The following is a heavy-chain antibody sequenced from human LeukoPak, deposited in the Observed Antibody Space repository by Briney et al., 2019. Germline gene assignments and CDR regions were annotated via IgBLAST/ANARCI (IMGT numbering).Heavy chain of an antibody. CDR3: ARFPVAGTWWFDP. Sequence: SETLSLTCAVYGGSFSGYYWSWIRQPPGKGLEWIGEINHSGSTNYNPSLKSRVTISVDTSKNQFSLKLSSVTAADTAVYYCARFPVAGTWWFDPWGQGTLVTVSS. V-gene: IGHV4-34*01. CDR2: INHSGST. J-gene: IGHJ5*02. CDR1: GGSFSGYY. D-gene: IGHD6-19*01.